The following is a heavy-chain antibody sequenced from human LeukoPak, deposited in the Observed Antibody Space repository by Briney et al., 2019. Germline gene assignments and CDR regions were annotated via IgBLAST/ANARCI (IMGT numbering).Heavy chain of an antibody. CDR1: GGSISSYY. CDR2: IYTSGST. J-gene: IGHJ6*03. CDR3: ARDRRIRNYYMDV. Sequence: PSETLSLTCTVSGGSISSYYWRWIRQPAGKGLEWIGRIYTSGSTNYNPSLKSRVTISVDTSKNQFSLKLSSVTAADTAVYYCARDRRIRNYYMDVWGKGTTVSISS. D-gene: IGHD2/OR15-2a*01. V-gene: IGHV4-4*07.